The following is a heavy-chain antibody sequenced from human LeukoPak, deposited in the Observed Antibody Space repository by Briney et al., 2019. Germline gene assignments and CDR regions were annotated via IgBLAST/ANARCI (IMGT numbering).Heavy chain of an antibody. CDR3: ARASITMVRGVIIISYFDY. CDR2: INHSGST. J-gene: IGHJ4*02. D-gene: IGHD3-10*01. CDR1: GGSFSGYY. V-gene: IGHV4-34*01. Sequence: PSETLSLTCAVYGGSFSGYYWSWIRQPPGKGLEWIGEINHSGSTYYNPSLKSRVTISVDTSKNQFSLKLSSVTAADTAVYYCARASITMVRGVIIISYFDYWGQGTLVTVSS.